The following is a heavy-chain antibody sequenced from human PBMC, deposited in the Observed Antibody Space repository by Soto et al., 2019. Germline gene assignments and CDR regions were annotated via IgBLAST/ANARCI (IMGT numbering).Heavy chain of an antibody. CDR1: GFTISDYA. D-gene: IGHD3-22*01. CDR2: LSGSAGRT. Sequence: VHLLESGGALVQPGGSLRLSCAASGFTISDYAMNWVRQSPGKGLEWVSALSGSAGRTYYVDSVKGRFTVSRDNSKSTLFLQMTSLRVEDTALYYCAKRRGDNNGHFDNWGQGTLVTVSS. V-gene: IGHV3-23*01. J-gene: IGHJ4*02. CDR3: AKRRGDNNGHFDN.